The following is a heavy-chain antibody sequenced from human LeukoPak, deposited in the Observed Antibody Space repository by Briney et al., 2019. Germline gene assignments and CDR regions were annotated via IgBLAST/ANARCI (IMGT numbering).Heavy chain of an antibody. D-gene: IGHD5-18*01. CDR1: GYTFTSYY. V-gene: IGHV1-46*01. Sequence: ASVKVSCKASGYTFTSYYMHWVRQAPGQGLEWMGIINPSGGSTSYAQKFQGRVTMTRDTSTSTVYMELSSLRSEDTAVYYCARPPRGYGYGYSLDYWGQGTLVTVSS. CDR3: ARPPRGYGYGYSLDY. J-gene: IGHJ4*02. CDR2: INPSGGST.